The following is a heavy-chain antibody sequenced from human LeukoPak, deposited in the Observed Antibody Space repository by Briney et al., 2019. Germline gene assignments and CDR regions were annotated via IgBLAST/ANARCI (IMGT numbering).Heavy chain of an antibody. V-gene: IGHV3-33*01. CDR3: AREADCSGGSCYRGAFDI. CDR1: GFTFSQYA. J-gene: IGHJ3*02. CDR2: IWYDGSNK. D-gene: IGHD2-15*01. Sequence: PGWSLRLSRAASGFTFSQYAMHWVRQAPGKGLEWVAAIWYDGSNKYYVDSVKGRFTISRDNSKNTLYLQMNSLRAEDTAVYYCAREADCSGGSCYRGAFDIWGQGTMVTVSS.